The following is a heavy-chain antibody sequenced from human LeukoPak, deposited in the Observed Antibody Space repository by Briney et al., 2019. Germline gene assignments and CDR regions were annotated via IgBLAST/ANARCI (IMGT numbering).Heavy chain of an antibody. Sequence: QPGGSLRLSCGASGFTFSSYAMSWVRQAPGKGLEWVSSVTGSGGSTYYADSVKGRFTISRDNFENTLDLQMKSLRAEDTAIYYCAKKRGLSGPGDFDSWGQGTLVTVSS. J-gene: IGHJ4*02. CDR3: AKKRGLSGPGDFDS. CDR1: GFTFSSYA. CDR2: VTGSGGST. D-gene: IGHD1-14*01. V-gene: IGHV3-23*01.